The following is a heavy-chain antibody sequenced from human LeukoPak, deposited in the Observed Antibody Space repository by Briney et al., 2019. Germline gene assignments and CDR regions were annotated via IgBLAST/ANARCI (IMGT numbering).Heavy chain of an antibody. Sequence: GGSLRLSCAASGFPFSNYAMSWVRQAPGKGLECVSVISGDAGSTFYADSVKGRFTISRDNSKNTIYLQMNSLRAEDTAIYYCAKPGSCSGSGCINWFDPWGQGTLVTVSS. J-gene: IGHJ5*02. V-gene: IGHV3-23*01. CDR1: GFPFSNYA. D-gene: IGHD2-15*01. CDR2: ISGDAGST. CDR3: AKPGSCSGSGCINWFDP.